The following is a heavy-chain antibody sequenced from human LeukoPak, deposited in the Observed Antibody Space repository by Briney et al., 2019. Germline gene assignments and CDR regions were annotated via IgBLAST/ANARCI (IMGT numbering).Heavy chain of an antibody. D-gene: IGHD3-22*01. CDR2: FDPEDGET. J-gene: IGHJ4*02. CDR3: ATRSDSSGYSLDY. V-gene: IGHV1-24*01. Sequence: ASVKVSCKVSGYTLTELSMHWVRQAPGKGLEWMGGFDPEDGETIYAQKFQGRVTMTEDTSTDTAYMELSGLRSEDTAVYYCATRSDSSGYSLDYWGQGTLVTVSS. CDR1: GYTLTELS.